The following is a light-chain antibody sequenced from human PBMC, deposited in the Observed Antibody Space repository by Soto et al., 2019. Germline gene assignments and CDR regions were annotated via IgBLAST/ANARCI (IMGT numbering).Light chain of an antibody. V-gene: IGKV1-39*01. CDR1: QSISSY. Sequence: DIQMTQSPSSLSASVGDRVTITCRASQSISSYLNWYQQKPGKAPKLLIYAASSLQSGVPSRFSGSGSGTVFPLTISSLQPEDFATYYCKKSNSPPLTFGGGPKVEIK. CDR2: AAS. J-gene: IGKJ4*01. CDR3: KKSNSPPLT.